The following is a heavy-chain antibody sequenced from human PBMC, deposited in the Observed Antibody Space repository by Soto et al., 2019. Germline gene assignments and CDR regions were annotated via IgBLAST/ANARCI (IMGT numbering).Heavy chain of an antibody. CDR3: AATQEDGFWSGYSFGY. CDR1: GGSISSGGYY. V-gene: IGHV4-31*03. CDR2: IYYSGST. J-gene: IGHJ4*02. D-gene: IGHD3-3*01. Sequence: SETLSLTCTVSGGSISSGGYYWSWIRQHPGKGLEWIGYIYYSGSTYYNPSLKSRVTISVDTSKNQFSLKLSSVTAADTAVYYCAATQEDGFWSGYSFGYWGQGTLVTVSS.